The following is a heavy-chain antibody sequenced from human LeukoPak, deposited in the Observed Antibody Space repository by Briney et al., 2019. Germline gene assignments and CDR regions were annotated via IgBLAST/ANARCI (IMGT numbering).Heavy chain of an antibody. CDR3: ARECSGGSCYSGRAVRYYGMDV. V-gene: IGHV3-33*01. CDR2: IWYDGSNK. CDR1: GFTFSSYG. J-gene: IGHJ6*02. D-gene: IGHD2-15*01. Sequence: GGSLRLSCAASGFTFSSYGMHWVRQAPGKGLEWVAVIWYDGSNKYYADSVKGQFTISRDNSKNTLYLQMNSLRAEDTAVYYCARECSGGSCYSGRAVRYYGMDVWGQGTTVTVSS.